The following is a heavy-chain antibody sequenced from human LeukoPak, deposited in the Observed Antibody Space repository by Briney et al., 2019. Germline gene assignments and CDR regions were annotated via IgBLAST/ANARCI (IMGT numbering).Heavy chain of an antibody. CDR1: GYTFTSYA. CDR3: AAGYSSSWYYFDY. Sequence: ASVKVSCKASGYTFTSYAMHWVRQAPGQRLEWMGWINAGNGNTKYSQKFQGRVTITRDTSASTAYMELSSLRSEDTAVYYCAAGYSSSWYYFDYWGQEPWSPSPQ. J-gene: IGHJ4*01. CDR2: INAGNGNT. D-gene: IGHD6-13*01. V-gene: IGHV1-3*01.